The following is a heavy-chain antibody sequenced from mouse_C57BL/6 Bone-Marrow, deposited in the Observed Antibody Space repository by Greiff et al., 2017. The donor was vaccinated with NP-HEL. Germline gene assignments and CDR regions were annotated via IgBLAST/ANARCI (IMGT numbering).Heavy chain of an antibody. V-gene: IGHV1-19*01. CDR1: GYTFTDYY. CDR3: ARYHRGFAY. Sequence: EVHLVESGPVLVKPGASVKMSCKASGYTFTDYYMNWVKQSHGKSLEWIGVINPYNGGTSYNQKFKGKATLTVDKSSSTAYMELNSLTSEDSAVYYCARYHRGFAYWGQGTLVTVSA. CDR2: INPYNGGT. J-gene: IGHJ3*01. D-gene: IGHD2-14*01.